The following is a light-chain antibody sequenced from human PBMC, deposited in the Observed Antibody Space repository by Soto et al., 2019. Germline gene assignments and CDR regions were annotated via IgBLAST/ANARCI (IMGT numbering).Light chain of an antibody. CDR1: QSVGSW. Sequence: EIVLTQSPATLSLSPGERATLSCRASQSVGSWLAWYQLKPGQAPRLLIYDASSRATGIPARFSGSGSGTDFTLTISSLEPEDFAVYYCQQRSNLVTFGGGTKVEIK. J-gene: IGKJ4*01. V-gene: IGKV3-11*01. CDR2: DAS. CDR3: QQRSNLVT.